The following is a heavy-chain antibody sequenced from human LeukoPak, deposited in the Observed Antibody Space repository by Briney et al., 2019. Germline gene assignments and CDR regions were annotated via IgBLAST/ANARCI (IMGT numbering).Heavy chain of an antibody. Sequence: GESLNISCKASGYSFTSSWIGWVRQMPGKGLEWVGTIYPSDSDSRYSPSFQGQVTISVDKSINTAYLQWSSLEASDSAMYYCARLSGGSPWGQETLVTVSS. CDR3: ARLSGGSP. CDR2: IYPSDSDS. D-gene: IGHD2-15*01. J-gene: IGHJ5*02. V-gene: IGHV5-51*01. CDR1: GYSFTSSW.